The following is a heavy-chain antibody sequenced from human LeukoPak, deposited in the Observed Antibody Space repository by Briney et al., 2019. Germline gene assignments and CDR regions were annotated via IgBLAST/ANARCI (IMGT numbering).Heavy chain of an antibody. CDR1: GFTFSSYA. CDR2: IFGSGGST. CDR3: AKTTTGYSSGRFPGWPVDY. Sequence: QPGGSLRLSCAASGFTFSSYAMYWVRQAPGKGLEWVSGIFGSGGSTHYADSVKGRFTISRDNSKNTVYLQMNGLRAEDTAVYYCAKTTTGYSSGRFPGWPVDYWGQGTLVTVSS. J-gene: IGHJ4*02. D-gene: IGHD6-19*01. V-gene: IGHV3-23*01.